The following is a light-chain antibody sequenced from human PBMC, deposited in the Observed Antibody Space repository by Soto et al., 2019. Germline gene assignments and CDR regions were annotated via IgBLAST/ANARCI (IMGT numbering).Light chain of an antibody. Sequence: DIQMTQSPSSLSASVGDRVTVTCRASHDINNYLAWYQQKPGKVPRVLIFGASFVRSGVPSRFSGSGSGTDFTLTISSLQPEDVATYYCQNYDSAPLTFGQGTKVEIK. CDR3: QNYDSAPLT. CDR2: GAS. J-gene: IGKJ1*01. CDR1: HDINNY. V-gene: IGKV1-27*01.